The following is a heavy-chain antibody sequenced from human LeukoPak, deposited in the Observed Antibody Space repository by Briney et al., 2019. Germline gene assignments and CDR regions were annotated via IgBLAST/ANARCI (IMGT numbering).Heavy chain of an antibody. CDR3: AREHWDFDY. CDR2: ISGSGEST. CDR1: GFTFSSYA. V-gene: IGHV3-23*01. J-gene: IGHJ4*02. Sequence: GESLKISCAASGFTFSSYAMSWVRQAPGKGLEWVSAISGSGESTYYGDSVKGRFTISRDNSKNTLYLQMNSLRAGDTAIYYCAREHWDFDYWGQGTLVTVSS. D-gene: IGHD7-27*01.